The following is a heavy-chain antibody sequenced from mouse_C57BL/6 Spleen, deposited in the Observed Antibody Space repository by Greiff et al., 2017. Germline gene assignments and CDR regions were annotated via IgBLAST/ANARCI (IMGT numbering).Heavy chain of an antibody. D-gene: IGHD1-1*01. Sequence: QVQLQQSGAELVKPGASVKMSCKASGYTFTSYWITWVKQRHGQGLEWIGDIYPGSGSTNYNEKFKSKATLTVDTSSSTAYMQLSSLTSEDSAVYYCARTVVDWYVDVWGTGTTVTVSS. V-gene: IGHV1-55*01. CDR2: IYPGSGST. CDR3: ARTVVDWYVDV. CDR1: GYTFTSYW. J-gene: IGHJ1*03.